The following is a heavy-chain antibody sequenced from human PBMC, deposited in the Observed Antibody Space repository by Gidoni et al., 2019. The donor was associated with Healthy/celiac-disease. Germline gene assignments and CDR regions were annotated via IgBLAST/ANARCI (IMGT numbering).Heavy chain of an antibody. D-gene: IGHD3-10*01. J-gene: IGHJ6*02. CDR2: IYSGGST. Sequence: EVQLVESGGGLVQPGESLRLSCAASGFTVSSTYMSWVRQAPGKGLEWVSVIYSGGSTYYADSVKGRFTSYRDNSKNTLYLQMNSLRAEDTAVYYCARDRGYFDYYGMDVWGQGTTVTVSS. CDR3: ARDRGYFDYYGMDV. CDR1: GFTVSSTY. V-gene: IGHV3-66*01.